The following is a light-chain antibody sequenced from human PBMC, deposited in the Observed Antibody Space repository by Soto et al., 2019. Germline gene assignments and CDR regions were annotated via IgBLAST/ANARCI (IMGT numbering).Light chain of an antibody. CDR2: KVS. Sequence: DVVMTQSPLSLPVTIGQPASISCRSSQSLAYSDGNTYLNWFQQRPGQSPRRLFYKVSNRDSGVPDRFSGSGSGTDFTLKISRVEAEDVGVYYCMQCTHWPPYTFGQGTKLEIK. CDR3: MQCTHWPPYT. V-gene: IGKV2-30*01. J-gene: IGKJ2*01. CDR1: QSLAYSDGNTY.